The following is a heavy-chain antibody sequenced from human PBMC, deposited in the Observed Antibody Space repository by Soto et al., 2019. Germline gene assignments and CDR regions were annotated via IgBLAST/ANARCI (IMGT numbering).Heavy chain of an antibody. CDR3: ARSDMGGDDALDV. V-gene: IGHV1-46*03. CDR2: INPSGGGP. D-gene: IGHD3-16*01. Sequence: QVQLMQSGAEVKQPGASVKVSCKASGYTFTNYYMHWVRQVPGQGLEWMGIINPSGGGPAHAQNFRGRLTTTSDTSTTTIYMELNSLRSEDTAVYFCARSDMGGDDALDVWGQGTMVTVSS. CDR1: GYTFTNYY. J-gene: IGHJ3*01.